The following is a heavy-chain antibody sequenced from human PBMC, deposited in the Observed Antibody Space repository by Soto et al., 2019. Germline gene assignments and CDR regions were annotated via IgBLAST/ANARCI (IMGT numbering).Heavy chain of an antibody. V-gene: IGHV3-30*03. CDR3: ARAPLVRFLEWLPDVVYFDY. J-gene: IGHJ4*02. CDR1: GFTFSSYG. Sequence: GGSLRLSCAASGFTFSSYGMHWVRPAPGKGLEWVAVISYDGSNKYYADSVKGRFTISRDNSKNSLYLQMNSLRAEDTAVYYCARAPLVRFLEWLPDVVYFDYWGQGTLVTVSS. CDR2: ISYDGSNK. D-gene: IGHD3-3*01.